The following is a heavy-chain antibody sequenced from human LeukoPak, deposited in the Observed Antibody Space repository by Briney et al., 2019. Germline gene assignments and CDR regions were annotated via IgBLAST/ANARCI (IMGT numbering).Heavy chain of an antibody. CDR3: ARGKVSYGSGSYYKY. V-gene: IGHV4-30-2*01. D-gene: IGHD3-10*01. CDR1: GGSISSGGYS. Sequence: SETLSLTCAVSGGSISSGGYSQSWIRQPPGKGLEWIGYIYHSGSTNYNPSLKSRVTISVDTSKNQFSLKLSSVTAADTAVYYCARGKVSYGSGSYYKYWGQGTLATVSS. CDR2: IYHSGST. J-gene: IGHJ4*02.